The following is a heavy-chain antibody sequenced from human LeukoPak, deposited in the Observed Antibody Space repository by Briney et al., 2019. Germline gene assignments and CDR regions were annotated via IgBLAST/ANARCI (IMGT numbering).Heavy chain of an antibody. CDR2: INPNRGGT. J-gene: IGHJ4*02. CDR3: ARASSGSYRINFDY. CDR1: GYTFTGYY. V-gene: IGHV1-2*06. D-gene: IGHD1-26*01. Sequence: GASVKVSCKASGYTFTGYYMHWVRQAPGQGLEWMGRINPNRGGTNYAQKFQGGVTMTRDTSISTAYMELSRLRSDDTAVYYCARASSGSYRINFDYWGQGTLVTVSS.